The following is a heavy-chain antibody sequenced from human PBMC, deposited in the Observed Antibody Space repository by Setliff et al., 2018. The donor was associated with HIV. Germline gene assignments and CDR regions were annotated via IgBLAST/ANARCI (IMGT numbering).Heavy chain of an antibody. CDR1: GGSISSSSYY. CDR3: ARSGTLGYCSGGSCYSGLVGAFDI. D-gene: IGHD2-15*01. J-gene: IGHJ4*02. Sequence: SETLSLTCTVPGGSISSSSYYWGWIRQPPGKGLEWIGYIYTSGSTNYNPSLKSRVTISVDTSKNQFSLKLSSVTAADTAVYYCARSGTLGYCSGGSCYSGLVGAFDIWGQGSPVTVSS. V-gene: IGHV4-61*05. CDR2: IYTSGST.